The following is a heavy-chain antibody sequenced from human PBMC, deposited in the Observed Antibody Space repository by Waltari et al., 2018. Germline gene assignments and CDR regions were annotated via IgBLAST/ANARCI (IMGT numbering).Heavy chain of an antibody. J-gene: IGHJ6*02. CDR3: ARTTAAPYGMDV. Sequence: QVQLQESGPGLVKPSETLSLTCTVSGGSISSYYWSWIRQPPGKGLEWIGYIYYSGSTNYNPSLKSRVTISVDTSKNQFSLKLSSVTAADTAVYYCARTTAAPYGMDVWGQGTTVTVSS. V-gene: IGHV4-59*01. CDR2: IYYSGST. D-gene: IGHD4-4*01. CDR1: GGSISSYY.